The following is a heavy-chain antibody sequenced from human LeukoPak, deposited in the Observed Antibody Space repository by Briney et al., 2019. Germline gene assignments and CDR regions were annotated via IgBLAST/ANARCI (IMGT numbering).Heavy chain of an antibody. Sequence: PGTSLRLSCAASGFTFSNHGMHWVRQAPGKGLEWVAVIWYDGSNKYYADSVKGRFTISRDQSKNTLYLQMNSLRAEDTAVYYCATEGGNYLTKLNDWGQGTLVTVSS. CDR2: IWYDGSNK. CDR3: ATEGGNYLTKLND. J-gene: IGHJ4*02. D-gene: IGHD1-26*01. CDR1: GFTFSNHG. V-gene: IGHV3-33*01.